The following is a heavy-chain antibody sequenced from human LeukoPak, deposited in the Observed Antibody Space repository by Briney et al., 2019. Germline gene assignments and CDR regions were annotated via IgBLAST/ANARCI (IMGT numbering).Heavy chain of an antibody. J-gene: IGHJ3*02. CDR1: GGSISSGGYY. D-gene: IGHD2-21*01. Sequence: SETLSLTCTVSGGSISSGGYYWSWIRQPPGKGLEWIGYIYYSGSTNYNPSLKSRVTISVDTSKNQFSLKLSSVTAADTAVYYCARVYSYAFDIWGQGTMVTVSS. V-gene: IGHV4-61*08. CDR2: IYYSGST. CDR3: ARVYSYAFDI.